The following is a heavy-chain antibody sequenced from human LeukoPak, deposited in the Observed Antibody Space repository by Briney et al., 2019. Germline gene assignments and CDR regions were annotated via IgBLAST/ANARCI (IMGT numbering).Heavy chain of an antibody. CDR1: GYTFSSYA. CDR2: INTNTGNP. D-gene: IGHD2-15*01. J-gene: IGHJ6*02. Sequence: ASVTVSCTASGYTFSSYAMNWVRQAPGQGLEWMGWINTNTGNPTYAQGFTGRFVFSLDTSVSTAYLQISSLKAEDIAVYYCARDHKLVYYYGMDVWGQGTTVTVSS. CDR3: ARDHKLVYYYGMDV. V-gene: IGHV7-4-1*02.